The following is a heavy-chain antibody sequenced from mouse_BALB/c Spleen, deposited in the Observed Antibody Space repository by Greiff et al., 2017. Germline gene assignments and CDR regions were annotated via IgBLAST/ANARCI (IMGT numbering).Heavy chain of an antibody. CDR1: GFSLTSYG. D-gene: IGHD1-2*01. J-gene: IGHJ4*01. Sequence: VQLKESGPSLVQPSQSLSITCTVSGFSLTSYGVHWVRQSPGKGLEWLGVIWRGGSTDYNAAFMSRLSITKDNSKSQVFFKMNSLQADDTAIYYCAKGGTTATEAMDYWGQGTSVTVSS. CDR2: IWRGGST. V-gene: IGHV2-5-1*01. CDR3: AKGGTTATEAMDY.